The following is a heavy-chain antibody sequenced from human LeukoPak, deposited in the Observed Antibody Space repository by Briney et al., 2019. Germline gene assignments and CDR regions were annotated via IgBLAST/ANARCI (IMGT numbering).Heavy chain of an antibody. CDR2: INHSGST. Sequence: SETLSLTCAVCGGSFSGYYWSWIRQPPGKGLEWIGEINHSGSTNYNPSLKSRVTISVDTSKNQFSLKLSSVTAADTAVYYCARLYSSSRYYYYYYYMDVWGKGTTVTISS. CDR3: ARLYSSSRYYYYYYYMDV. CDR1: GGSFSGYY. D-gene: IGHD6-13*01. V-gene: IGHV4-34*01. J-gene: IGHJ6*03.